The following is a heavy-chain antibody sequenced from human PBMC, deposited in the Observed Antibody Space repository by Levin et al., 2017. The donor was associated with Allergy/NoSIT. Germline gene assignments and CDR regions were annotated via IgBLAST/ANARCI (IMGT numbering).Heavy chain of an antibody. CDR3: ATFTGSFFFAT. V-gene: IGHV4-39*01. Sequence: GSLRLSCTVSGASINASSHYWGWIRQSPGKGLEWIGSLYYSGGMYYNPSLESRVTISLDTSKNQFSLKLSSVTAADTALFYCATFTGSFFFATWGQGLLVTVSS. J-gene: IGHJ5*02. D-gene: IGHD3-10*01. CDR1: GASINASSHY. CDR2: LYYSGGM.